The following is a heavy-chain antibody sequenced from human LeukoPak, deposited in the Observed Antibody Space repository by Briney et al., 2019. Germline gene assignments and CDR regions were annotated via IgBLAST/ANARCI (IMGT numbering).Heavy chain of an antibody. J-gene: IGHJ4*02. Sequence: SETLSLTCTVSGVSISSSSYYWGWNRQPPGKGLEWIGSIYYSGSTYYNPSLKSRVTISVDTSKNQFSLRLSSMTAADTAVYYCARVTGYMIEDYFDYWGQGTLVTVSS. V-gene: IGHV4-39*07. CDR3: ARVTGYMIEDYFDY. CDR2: IYYSGST. D-gene: IGHD3-22*01. CDR1: GVSISSSSYY.